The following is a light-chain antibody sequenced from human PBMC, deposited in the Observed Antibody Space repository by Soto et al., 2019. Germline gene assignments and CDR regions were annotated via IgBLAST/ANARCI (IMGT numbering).Light chain of an antibody. CDR3: SSYTSSSNYV. Sequence: QSALTQPASVSGSPGQSITISCTGTSSDVGGYNYVSWYQQHPGKAPKLMIYEVSNRPSGVSNRCSGSKSGNTASLTSSGIQAEDEADYYCSSYTSSSNYVFGTGTKLTVL. CDR1: SSDVGGYNY. CDR2: EVS. J-gene: IGLJ1*01. V-gene: IGLV2-14*01.